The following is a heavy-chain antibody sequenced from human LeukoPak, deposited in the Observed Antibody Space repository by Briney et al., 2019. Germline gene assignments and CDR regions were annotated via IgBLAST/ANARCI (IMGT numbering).Heavy chain of an antibody. CDR2: INPNSGGT. V-gene: IGHV1-2*02. CDR3: ARAELWFGELSLDFDY. D-gene: IGHD3-10*01. CDR1: GYTFTGYY. Sequence: GASVKVSCKASGYTFTGYYMHWVRQAPGQGLEWMGWINPNSGGTNYAQKFQGRVTMTRDTSISTAYMELSRLRSDDTAVYYCARAELWFGELSLDFDYWGQGTLVTVSS. J-gene: IGHJ4*02.